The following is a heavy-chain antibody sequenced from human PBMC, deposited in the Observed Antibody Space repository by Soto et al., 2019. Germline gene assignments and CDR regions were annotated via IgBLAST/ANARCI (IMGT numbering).Heavy chain of an antibody. J-gene: IGHJ4*02. D-gene: IGHD6-6*01. CDR2: ITNSGSTK. CDR3: ARTLAARFDY. CDR1: GFPFSDYY. Sequence: PWGSLRLSCAASGFPFSDYYMSWIRQAPGKGLEWVSHITNSGSTKYYADSVKGRFTISRDNAKNSLFLQMNSLRAEDTAVYYCARTLAARFDYWGQGTPVTVSS. V-gene: IGHV3-11*01.